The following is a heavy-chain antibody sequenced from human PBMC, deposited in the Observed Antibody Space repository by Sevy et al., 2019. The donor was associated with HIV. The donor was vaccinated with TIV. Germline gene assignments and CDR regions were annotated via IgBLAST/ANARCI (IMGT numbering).Heavy chain of an antibody. V-gene: IGHV4-59*01. Sequence: SETLSLTCTVSGGSISSYYWSWIRQPPGKGLEWIGYIYYSGSTNYNPSLKSRVTISVDTSKNQFSLKLSSVTAADTAVYYWARVSTGTGMWDNWFDPWGQGTLVTVSS. J-gene: IGHJ5*02. CDR3: ARVSTGTGMWDNWFDP. CDR2: IYYSGST. CDR1: GGSISSYY. D-gene: IGHD1-7*01.